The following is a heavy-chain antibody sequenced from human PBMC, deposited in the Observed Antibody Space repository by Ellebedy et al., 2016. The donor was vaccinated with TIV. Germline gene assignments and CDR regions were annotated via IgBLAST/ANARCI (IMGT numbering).Heavy chain of an antibody. D-gene: IGHD3-10*01. CDR2: IYHSGST. V-gene: IGHV4-4*02. CDR3: ARELWLGEDYYGMDV. Sequence: MPSETLSLTCAVSGGSISSSNWWSWVRQPPGNGLEWIGEIYHSGSTNYNPSLKTRVTISVDKSNNQFSLTLSSLTAADTAVYYCARELWLGEDYYGMDVWGQGTTVTVSS. J-gene: IGHJ6*02. CDR1: GGSISSSNW.